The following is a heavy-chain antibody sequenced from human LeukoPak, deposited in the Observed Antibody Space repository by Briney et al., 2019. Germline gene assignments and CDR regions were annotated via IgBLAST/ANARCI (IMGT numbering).Heavy chain of an antibody. CDR2: INWNGGST. Sequence: GGSLRLSCAASGFTFDDYGMSWVRQAPGKGLEWVSGINWNGGSTGYADSVKGRFTISRDNAKNSLYLQMNSLRAEGTALYYCARVGYSSSWADAFDIWGQGTMVTVSS. D-gene: IGHD6-13*01. CDR1: GFTFDDYG. J-gene: IGHJ3*02. CDR3: ARVGYSSSWADAFDI. V-gene: IGHV3-20*04.